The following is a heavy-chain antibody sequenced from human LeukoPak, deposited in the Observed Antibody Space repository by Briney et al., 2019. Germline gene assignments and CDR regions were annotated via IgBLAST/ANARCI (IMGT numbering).Heavy chain of an antibody. CDR2: IKQDGSEK. V-gene: IGHV3-7*01. Sequence: GGSLRLSCAASGFTFSNYWMSWVRQAPGKGLEWVANIKQDGSEKYYVDSVKGRFTISRDNAKNSLYLQMNSLRAEDTAVYYCARGGGIVGATKADYWGQGTLVTVSS. J-gene: IGHJ4*02. D-gene: IGHD1-26*01. CDR3: ARGGGIVGATKADY. CDR1: GFTFSNYW.